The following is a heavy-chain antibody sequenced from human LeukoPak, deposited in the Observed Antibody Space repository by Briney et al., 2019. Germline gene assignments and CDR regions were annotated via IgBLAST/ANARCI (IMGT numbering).Heavy chain of an antibody. CDR1: GGSFSGYY. Sequence: SETLSLTCAVYGGSFSGYYWSWIRQPPGKGLEWIGEINHSGSTNYNPSLTSRVTISVDTSKNQFSLKLSSVTAADTAVYYCARLPHYYYYYYMDVWGKGTTVTISS. CDR3: ARLPHYYYYYYMDV. CDR2: INHSGST. V-gene: IGHV4-34*01. J-gene: IGHJ6*03.